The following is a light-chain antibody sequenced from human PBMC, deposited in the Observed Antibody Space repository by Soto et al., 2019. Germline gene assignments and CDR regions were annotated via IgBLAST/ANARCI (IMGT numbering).Light chain of an antibody. CDR2: DAS. CDR3: QQYNTYST. CDR1: QSISSW. V-gene: IGKV1-5*01. Sequence: DILMTQSPSTLSASVGDRVPITCRASQSISSWLAWYQQKPGKAPRLLIYDASSLESVVSSRFSGSGSGTEFTLTISSLQPDDFATYFCQQYNTYSTFGQGTKVEIK. J-gene: IGKJ1*01.